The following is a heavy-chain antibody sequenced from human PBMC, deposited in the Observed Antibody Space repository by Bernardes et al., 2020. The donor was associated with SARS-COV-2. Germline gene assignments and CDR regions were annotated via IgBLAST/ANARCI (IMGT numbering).Heavy chain of an antibody. CDR3: ARVGYTENTAWHFDL. CDR1: GFTLSSNS. J-gene: IGHJ2*01. D-gene: IGHD5-12*01. Sequence: GGSLRLSRAASGFTLSSNSMNWVRQAPGKGLEWVSYSSRTSSTIYYADSVKGRFTVSRDNAKNSLYLQMNSLRAEDTAVYYCARVGYTENTAWHFDLWGRGTLVTVSS. CDR2: SSRTSSTI. V-gene: IGHV3-48*04.